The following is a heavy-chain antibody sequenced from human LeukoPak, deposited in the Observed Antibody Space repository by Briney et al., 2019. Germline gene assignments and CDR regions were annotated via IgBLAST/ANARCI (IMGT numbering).Heavy chain of an antibody. CDR1: GGSFSGYY. Sequence: SETLSLTCAVYGGSFSGYYWSWNRQPPGKGLEWIGEINHSGSTNYNPSLKSRVTISVDTSKNQFSLRLSSVTAADTAVYYGARQGQTSSIQLWTLYYFDYWGQGTLVTVSS. J-gene: IGHJ4*02. V-gene: IGHV4-34*01. CDR3: ARQGQTSSIQLWTLYYFDY. D-gene: IGHD5-18*01. CDR2: INHSGST.